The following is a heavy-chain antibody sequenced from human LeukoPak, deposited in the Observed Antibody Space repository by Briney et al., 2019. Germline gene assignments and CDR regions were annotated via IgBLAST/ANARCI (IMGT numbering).Heavy chain of an antibody. CDR3: ARRPNAFDI. J-gene: IGHJ3*02. V-gene: IGHV2-5*02. Sequence: SGPTLVNPTQTLTLTCTFSGFSLNTSGVGVGWIRQPPGKALEWLTLIFWDDDKRYSPSLKSRLTITKDTSKSRVVLTMTNMDPVDTATYYCARRPNAFDIWGQGTMVTVSS. CDR2: IFWDDDK. CDR1: GFSLNTSGVG.